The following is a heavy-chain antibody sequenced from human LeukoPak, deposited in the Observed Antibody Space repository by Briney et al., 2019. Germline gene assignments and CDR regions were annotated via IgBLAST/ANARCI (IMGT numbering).Heavy chain of an antibody. J-gene: IGHJ4*02. CDR2: LYYSGGT. CDR3: ARVGYSSSGNYYNDRGAFDY. Sequence: SDTLSLTCTVSGRFLSSYYWSWIRQPPGKGLEWIGYLYYSGGTNYNPSLKSRVTISLDTSKDHFPPKLSSVTAADPAVYYCARVGYSSSGNYYNDRGAFDYWGQGTLVTVSS. D-gene: IGHD3-10*01. CDR1: GRFLSSYY. V-gene: IGHV4-59*07.